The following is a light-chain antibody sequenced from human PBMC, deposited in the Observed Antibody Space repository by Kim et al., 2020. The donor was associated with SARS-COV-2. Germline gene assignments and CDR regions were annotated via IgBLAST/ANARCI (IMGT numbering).Light chain of an antibody. CDR1: SSDVGGYNY. CDR2: DVS. Sequence: QSAPTQARSVSGSPGQSVTISCTGTSSDVGGYNYVSWYQQHPGKAPKLMIYDVSKRPSGVPDRFSGSKSGNTASLTIYGLQAEDEADDYCCSYAGSYTHYVFGTGTKVTVL. V-gene: IGLV2-11*01. CDR3: CSYAGSYTHYV. J-gene: IGLJ1*01.